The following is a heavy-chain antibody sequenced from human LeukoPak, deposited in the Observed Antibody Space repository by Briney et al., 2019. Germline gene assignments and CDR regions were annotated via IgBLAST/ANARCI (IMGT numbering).Heavy chain of an antibody. CDR2: ISTYNGNT. D-gene: IGHD3-22*01. Sequence: ASVKVSCKTSGYTFTNFGISWVRQAPGQGLEWRGWISTYNGNTYYVDSLQDRVTMTTDTSTNTAYLELRSLRSDDTALYYCAKGSHSSAPYLDFWGQGTLVTVSS. CDR1: GYTFTNFG. V-gene: IGHV1-18*01. CDR3: AKGSHSSAPYLDF. J-gene: IGHJ4*02.